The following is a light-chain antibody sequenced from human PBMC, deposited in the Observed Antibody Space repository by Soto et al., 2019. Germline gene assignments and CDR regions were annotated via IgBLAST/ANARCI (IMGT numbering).Light chain of an antibody. CDR1: QSVSSN. CDR2: GAS. CDR3: QQYNNWPPYT. J-gene: IGKJ2*01. Sequence: EIVMTHSPATLSVSPGERATLSCRASQSVSSNLGWYQQKPGQAPRLLIYGASTRATGIPARFSGSGSGTEFTLTISSLQSEDFAVYYCQQYNNWPPYTFGQGTKLEIK. V-gene: IGKV3-15*01.